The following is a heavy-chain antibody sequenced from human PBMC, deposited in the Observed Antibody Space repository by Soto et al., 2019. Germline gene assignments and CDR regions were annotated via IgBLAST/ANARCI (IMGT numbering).Heavy chain of an antibody. CDR1: GFTFSSYA. CDR2: ISGSGGST. J-gene: IGHJ6*02. CDR3: ATTNDFWSGYYSSAVHTAAQYGMDV. D-gene: IGHD3-3*01. Sequence: GGSLRLSCAASGFTFSSYAMSWVRQAPGKGLEWVSAISGSGGSTYYADSVKGRFTISRDNSKNTLYLQMNSLRAEDTAVYYCATTNDFWSGYYSSAVHTAAQYGMDVWGQGTTVTVSS. V-gene: IGHV3-23*01.